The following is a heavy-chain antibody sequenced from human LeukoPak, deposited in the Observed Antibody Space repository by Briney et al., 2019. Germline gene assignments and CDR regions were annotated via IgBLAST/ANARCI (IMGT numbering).Heavy chain of an antibody. Sequence: SETLSLTCTVSGGSISYFYWSWIRQPAGKGLEWIGRIYTSGSTNYNPSLKSRVTISVGTSKNQFSLKLSSVTAADTAVYYCARGQKAGLSPYFDYWGQGTLVTVSS. J-gene: IGHJ4*02. CDR1: GGSISYFY. CDR2: IYTSGST. V-gene: IGHV4-4*07. CDR3: ARGQKAGLSPYFDY. D-gene: IGHD2-2*01.